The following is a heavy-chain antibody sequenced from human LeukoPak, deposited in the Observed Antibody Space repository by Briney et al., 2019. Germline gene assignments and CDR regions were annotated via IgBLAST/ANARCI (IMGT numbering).Heavy chain of an antibody. CDR2: ISGSGGST. CDR1: GFTFSSYA. D-gene: IGHD3-22*01. CDR3: AKDLRLLQGGPYYFDY. Sequence: GSLRLSCAASGFTFSSYAMSWVRQAPGKGLEWVSAISGSGGSTYYADSVKGRFTISRDNSKNTLYLQMSSLRAEDTAVYYCAKDLRLLQGGPYYFDYWGQGTLVTVSS. V-gene: IGHV3-23*01. J-gene: IGHJ4*02.